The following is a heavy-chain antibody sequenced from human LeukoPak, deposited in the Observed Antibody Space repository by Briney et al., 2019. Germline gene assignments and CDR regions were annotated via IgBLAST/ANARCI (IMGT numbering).Heavy chain of an antibody. V-gene: IGHV1-46*01. J-gene: IGHJ4*02. Sequence: GASVKVSCKASGYTFTSYYIHWVRQAPGQGLEWMGIINPSGETTSYAQKFQGRVTMTRDMSTSTVYLELSSLRSEDTAVYYCARVSEGGGTFNAFDYWGQGTLATVSS. CDR1: GYTFTSYY. CDR3: ARVSEGGGTFNAFDY. D-gene: IGHD2-15*01. CDR2: INPSGETT.